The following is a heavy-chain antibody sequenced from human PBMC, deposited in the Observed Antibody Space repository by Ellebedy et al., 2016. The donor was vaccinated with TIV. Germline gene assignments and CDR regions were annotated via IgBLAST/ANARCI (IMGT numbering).Heavy chain of an antibody. CDR2: IIPIFGTA. J-gene: IGHJ6*02. D-gene: IGHD2-2*01. CDR3: AREVIVVVPADGMDV. CDR1: GYTFTSYA. Sequence: SVKVSXXASGYTFTSYAISWVRQAPGQGLEWMGGIIPIFGTANYAQKFQGRVTITADESTSTAYMELSSLRSEDTAVYYCAREVIVVVPADGMDVWGQGTTVTVSS. V-gene: IGHV1-69*13.